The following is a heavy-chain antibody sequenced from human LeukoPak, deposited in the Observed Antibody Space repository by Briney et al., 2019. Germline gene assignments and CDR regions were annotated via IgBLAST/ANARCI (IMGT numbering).Heavy chain of an antibody. V-gene: IGHV3-21*01. CDR3: AKATNYYYMDV. CDR1: GFTFSSYS. Sequence: GGSLRLFCAASGFTFSSYSMNWVRQAPAKGLVGVSSISSSSSYIYYADSVKGRFTISRDNSKNTLYLQMSSLRAEDTAVYYCAKATNYYYMDVWREGTTVSVSS. J-gene: IGHJ6*03. CDR2: ISSSSSYI.